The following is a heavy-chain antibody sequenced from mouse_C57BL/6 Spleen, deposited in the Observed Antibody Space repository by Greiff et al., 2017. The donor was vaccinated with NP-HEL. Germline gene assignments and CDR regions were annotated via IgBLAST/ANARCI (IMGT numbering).Heavy chain of an antibody. CDR1: GYSITSGYY. D-gene: IGHD2-4*01. CDR2: ISYDGSN. J-gene: IGHJ1*03. V-gene: IGHV3-6*01. CDR3: ARALYDYDPHWYFDV. Sequence: EVQLQQSGPGLVKPSQSLSLTCSVTGYSITSGYYWNWIRQFPGNKLEWMGYISYDGSNNYNPSLKNRISITRDTSKNQFFLKLNSVTTEDTATYYCARALYDYDPHWYFDVWGTGTTVTVSS.